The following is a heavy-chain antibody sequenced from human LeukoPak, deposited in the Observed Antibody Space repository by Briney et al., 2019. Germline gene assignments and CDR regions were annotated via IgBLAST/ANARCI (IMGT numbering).Heavy chain of an antibody. CDR1: GGSISTPNYY. V-gene: IGHV4-39*07. Sequence: SETLSLTCTVSGGSISTPNYYWGWVRQPPGKGLEWIGSIYYSGSTYYNPSLKSRVTIPVDTSKNQFSLKLSSVTAADTAVYYCASDSSSWYPYAFDIWGQGTMVTVSS. CDR2: IYYSGST. D-gene: IGHD6-13*01. J-gene: IGHJ3*02. CDR3: ASDSSSWYPYAFDI.